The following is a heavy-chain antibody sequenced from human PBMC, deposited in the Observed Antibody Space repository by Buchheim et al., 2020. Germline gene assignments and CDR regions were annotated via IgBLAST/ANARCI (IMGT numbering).Heavy chain of an antibody. D-gene: IGHD1-14*01. V-gene: IGHV3-48*01. CDR3: ATEPYYFDY. J-gene: IGHJ4*02. CDR2: ISHNSRTI. CDR1: GFTFSTYV. Sequence: EVQLVQSGGGLVQPGGSLRLSCAASGFTFSTYVMNWVRQAPGKGLEWVSYISHNSRTIYYADSVKGRFTISRDNAKDSLFLPMNSLRAEDTAVYYCATEPYYFDYWGQGTL.